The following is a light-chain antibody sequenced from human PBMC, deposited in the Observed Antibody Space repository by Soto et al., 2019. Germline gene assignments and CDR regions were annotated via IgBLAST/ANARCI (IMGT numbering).Light chain of an antibody. Sequence: QSALTQPRSVSGSPGQSVTISCTGTSSDVGTYNYVSWYQQHPGKAPKLMIYDVSKRPSGVPDRFSGSKSGNTASLTISGLQAEDEADYYFCSYVGSYTFDVFGTGTKLTVL. J-gene: IGLJ1*01. V-gene: IGLV2-11*01. CDR2: DVS. CDR3: CSYVGSYTFDV. CDR1: SSDVGTYNY.